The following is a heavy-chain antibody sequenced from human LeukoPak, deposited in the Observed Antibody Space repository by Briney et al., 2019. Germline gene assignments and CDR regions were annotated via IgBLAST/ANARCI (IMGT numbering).Heavy chain of an antibody. CDR2: ISGSGGYT. D-gene: IGHD6-6*01. J-gene: IGHJ4*02. V-gene: IGHV3-23*01. CDR1: GFTFSNYA. CDR3: AKHPRLVRYFDS. Sequence: GGSLRLSCAAPGFTFSNYAMSGVRQAPGKGREWASGISGSGGYTYYADSVKGRFTLSRDNSKNTLYLQMTSLRAEDTARYYCAKHPRLVRYFDSWGQGTLVTVSS.